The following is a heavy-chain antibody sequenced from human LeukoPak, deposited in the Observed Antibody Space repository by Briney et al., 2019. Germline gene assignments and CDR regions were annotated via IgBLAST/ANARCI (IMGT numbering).Heavy chain of an antibody. CDR3: ARVDSGSYSFDY. CDR2: ISAYNGNT. J-gene: IGHJ4*02. V-gene: IGHV1-18*01. Sequence: ASVKVSCKASGYTFTSYGIRWVQQAPGQGLEWMGWISAYNGNTNYAQKLQGRVTMTTDTSTSTAYMELRSLRSEDTAVYYCARVDSGSYSFDYWGQGTLVTVSS. CDR1: GYTFTSYG. D-gene: IGHD1-26*01.